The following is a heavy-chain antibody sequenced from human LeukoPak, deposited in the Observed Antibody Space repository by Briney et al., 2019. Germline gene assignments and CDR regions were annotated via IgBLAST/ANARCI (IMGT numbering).Heavy chain of an antibody. CDR3: AKEEYSSSWYTSAPTDY. CDR1: GLTFSSYA. Sequence: GGSLRLSCAASGLTFSSYAMSWVRQAPGKGLEWVSTISGSGGSTYYADSVKGRFTISRDNSKNTLYLQMNSLRAEDTAVYYCAKEEYSSSWYTSAPTDYWGQGTLVTVSS. CDR2: ISGSGGST. V-gene: IGHV3-23*01. D-gene: IGHD6-13*01. J-gene: IGHJ4*02.